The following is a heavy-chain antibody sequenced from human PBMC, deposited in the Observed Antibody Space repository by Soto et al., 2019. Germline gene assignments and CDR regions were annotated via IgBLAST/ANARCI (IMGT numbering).Heavy chain of an antibody. D-gene: IGHD6-6*01. CDR2: IYYSGST. Sequence: SETQSLPCTVSGGTIISYYWRWVRQPTGKGLEWIGYIYYSGSTNYNPSLKSRVTISVDTSKNQFSLKLSSVTAADTAVYYCARHSVGGSSSFVGAEPYYYYYYMDVWGKGTTVTVSS. CDR1: GGTIISYY. CDR3: ARHSVGGSSSFVGAEPYYYYYYMDV. J-gene: IGHJ6*03. V-gene: IGHV4-59*08.